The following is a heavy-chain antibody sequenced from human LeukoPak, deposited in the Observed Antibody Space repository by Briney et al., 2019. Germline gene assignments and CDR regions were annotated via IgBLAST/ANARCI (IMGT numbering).Heavy chain of an antibody. Sequence: SETLSLTCSVYSESFSGGYWGWIRQPPGKGLDWIGEISDNEGIKYSPSLKSRVTISVDTSKNQFSLKLTSVTAADTAVYYCARGLDRSKTGYWGQGSLVTVSS. D-gene: IGHD3-22*01. J-gene: IGHJ4*02. CDR2: ISDNEGI. CDR1: SESFSGGY. CDR3: ARGLDRSKTGY. V-gene: IGHV4-34*01.